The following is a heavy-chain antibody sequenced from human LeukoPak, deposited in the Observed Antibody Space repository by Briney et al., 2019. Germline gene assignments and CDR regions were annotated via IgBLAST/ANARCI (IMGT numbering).Heavy chain of an antibody. D-gene: IGHD2-15*01. CDR1: GFTFSSYA. J-gene: IGHJ6*04. CDR2: ISGSGGST. CDR3: ARLGYSSGGSCPVGMDV. Sequence: GGSLRLSCAASGFTFSSYAMSWVRQAPGKGLEWVSAISGSGGSTYYADSVKGRFTISRDNSKNTLYLQMNSLRAEDTAVYYCARLGYSSGGSCPVGMDVWGKGTTVTVSS. V-gene: IGHV3-23*01.